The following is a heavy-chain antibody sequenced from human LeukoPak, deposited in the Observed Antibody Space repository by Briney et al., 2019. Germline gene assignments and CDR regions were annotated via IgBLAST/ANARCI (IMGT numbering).Heavy chain of an antibody. CDR1: GFTVSSNY. J-gene: IGHJ3*02. CDR3: ARDLGDYVGYDGFDI. D-gene: IGHD4-17*01. CDR2: IYSGGST. V-gene: IGHV3-53*01. Sequence: GGSLRLSCAASGFTVSSNYMSWVRQAPGKGLEWVSVIYSGGSTYYADSVKGRFTISRDNAKNSLYLQMNSLRAEDTAVYYCARDLGDYVGYDGFDIWGQGTMVTVSS.